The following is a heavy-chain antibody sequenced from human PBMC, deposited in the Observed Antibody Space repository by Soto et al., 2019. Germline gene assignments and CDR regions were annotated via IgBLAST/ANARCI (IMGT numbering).Heavy chain of an antibody. J-gene: IGHJ4*02. CDR2: ISSSGSTI. Sequence: PGGSLRLSCAASGFTFSDYYMSWIRQAPGKGLEWVSYISSSGSTIYYADSVKGRFTISRDNAKNSLYLQMNSLRAEDTAVYYCASPVPSLLRYFDWLSFGYWGQGTLVTVSS. V-gene: IGHV3-11*01. CDR1: GFTFSDYY. CDR3: ASPVPSLLRYFDWLSFGY. D-gene: IGHD3-9*01.